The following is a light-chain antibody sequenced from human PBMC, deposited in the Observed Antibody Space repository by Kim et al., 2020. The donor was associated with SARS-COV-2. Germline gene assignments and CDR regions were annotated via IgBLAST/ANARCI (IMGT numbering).Light chain of an antibody. Sequence: EIVLTQSPATLSLSPGDRATLSCRASQSISVSLAWYQQKPGQIPRVLIHDASNRATGIPARFSGSGSGTDFTLTISSLEPEDFAVYYCQQSSAWRLTFGGGTKVDIK. J-gene: IGKJ4*01. CDR1: QSISVS. CDR3: QQSSAWRLT. CDR2: DAS. V-gene: IGKV3-11*01.